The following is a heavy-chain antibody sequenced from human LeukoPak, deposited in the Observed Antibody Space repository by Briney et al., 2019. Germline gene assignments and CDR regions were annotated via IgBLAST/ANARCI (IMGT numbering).Heavy chain of an antibody. CDR1: GFTVSSNY. Sequence: PGGSLRLSCAASGFTVSSNYMAWVRQAPGKGLEWVSVIYSGGTIYYADSVKGRFTISRDNSKNTLYLQMNSLRAEDTAVYYCARERGYSYGYDQIYYFDYWGQGTLVTVSS. V-gene: IGHV3-53*01. CDR3: ARERGYSYGYDQIYYFDY. J-gene: IGHJ4*02. CDR2: IYSGGTI. D-gene: IGHD5-18*01.